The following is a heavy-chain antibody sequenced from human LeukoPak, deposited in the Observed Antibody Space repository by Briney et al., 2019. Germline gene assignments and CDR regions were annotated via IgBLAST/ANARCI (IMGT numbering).Heavy chain of an antibody. Sequence: ASVKVSCKASGGTFSSYAISWVRQAPGQGLEWMGRIIPILGIANYAQKFQGRVTITADKSTSTAYMELSSLRSEDTAVYYCARVGYCSGGSCRKVYYYGMDVWGQGTTVTVSS. V-gene: IGHV1-69*04. CDR1: GGTFSSYA. D-gene: IGHD2-15*01. CDR2: IIPILGIA. CDR3: ARVGYCSGGSCRKVYYYGMDV. J-gene: IGHJ6*02.